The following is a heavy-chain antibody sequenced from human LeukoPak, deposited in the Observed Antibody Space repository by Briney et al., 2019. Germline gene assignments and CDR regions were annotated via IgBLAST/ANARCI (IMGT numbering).Heavy chain of an antibody. Sequence: ASVEVSCKASEYTFTDYHMHWVRQALGQGLEWMGWINPNSGGTNYAQKFQGRVTMTRDTSISTAYMELSGLRSDDTAVYYCARRYSDSSEGFDYWGQGTLVTVSS. CDR3: ARRYSDSSEGFDY. D-gene: IGHD6-6*01. J-gene: IGHJ4*02. CDR1: EYTFTDYH. V-gene: IGHV1-2*02. CDR2: INPNSGGT.